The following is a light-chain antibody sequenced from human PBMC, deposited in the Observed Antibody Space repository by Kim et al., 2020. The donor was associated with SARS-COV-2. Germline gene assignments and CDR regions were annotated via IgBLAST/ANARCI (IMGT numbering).Light chain of an antibody. V-gene: IGLV1-47*01. CDR1: GSNIGSNY. J-gene: IGLJ3*02. CDR3: AAWDDSLSGPV. CDR2: RNN. Sequence: QSVLTQPPSASGTPGQRVSISCSGYGSNIGSNYVYWYQQLPGTAPKLLIYRNNQRPSGVPDRFSGSKSGTSASLAISGLRSEDESDYYCAAWDDSLSGPVFGGGTQLTVL.